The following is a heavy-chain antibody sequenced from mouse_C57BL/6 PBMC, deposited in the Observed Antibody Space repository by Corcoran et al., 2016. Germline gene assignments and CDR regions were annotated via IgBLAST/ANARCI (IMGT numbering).Heavy chain of an antibody. CDR3: ARYEGSHGYFDG. Sequence: QIQLVQSGPELKKPGETVKISCKASGYTFTTYGMSWVKQAPGKGLKWLGWINPYSGVPTYADDFMGRFAFSLETAASTHDLQINNLKNEETATYFWARYEGSHGYFDGWGTGTTVTVSS. D-gene: IGHD2-3*01. CDR2: INPYSGVP. V-gene: IGHV9-3*01. CDR1: GYTFTTYG. J-gene: IGHJ1*03.